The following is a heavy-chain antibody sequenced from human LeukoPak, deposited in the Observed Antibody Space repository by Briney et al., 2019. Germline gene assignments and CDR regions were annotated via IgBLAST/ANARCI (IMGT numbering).Heavy chain of an antibody. V-gene: IGHV3-23*01. D-gene: IGHD3-9*01. CDR2: ISGSGGST. J-gene: IGHJ4*02. CDR3: AKLLRYFDWLFYD. CDR1: GFTFSSYA. Sequence: PGGSLRLSCAASGFTFSSYAMSLVRQAPGKGLEWVSAISGSGGSTYYADSVKGRFTISRDNSKNTLYLQMNSLRAEDTAVYYCAKLLRYFDWLFYDWGQGTLVTVSS.